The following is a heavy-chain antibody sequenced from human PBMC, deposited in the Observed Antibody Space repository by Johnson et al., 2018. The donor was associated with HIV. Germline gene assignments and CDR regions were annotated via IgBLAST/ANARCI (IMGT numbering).Heavy chain of an antibody. CDR3: AKDGAMAFDI. CDR2: ISYDGSNK. Sequence: GGGVVQPGRSLRLSCAASGFTFSSYAMHWVRQAPGKGLEWVAVISYDGSNKYYADSVKGRFTISRYNSKNTLYLQMNSLRAEDTAVYYCAKDGAMAFDIWGQGTLVTVSS. V-gene: IGHV3-30-3*01. J-gene: IGHJ3*02. CDR1: GFTFSSYA. D-gene: IGHD2-2*01.